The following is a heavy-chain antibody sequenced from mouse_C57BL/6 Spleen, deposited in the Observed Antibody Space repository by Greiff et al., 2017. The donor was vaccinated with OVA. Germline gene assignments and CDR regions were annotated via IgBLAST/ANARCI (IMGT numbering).Heavy chain of an antibody. J-gene: IGHJ4*01. CDR3: ARNLLYGSYYAMDY. CDR2: IDPSDSET. CDR1: GYTFTSYW. Sequence: VQLQQPGAELVRPGSSVKLSCKASGYTFTSYWMHRVKQRPIQGLEWIGNIDPSDSETHYNQQFKDKATLTVDKSSSTAYMQLSSLTSEDSAVYYCARNLLYGSYYAMDYWGQGTSVTVSS. V-gene: IGHV1-52*01. D-gene: IGHD2-12*01.